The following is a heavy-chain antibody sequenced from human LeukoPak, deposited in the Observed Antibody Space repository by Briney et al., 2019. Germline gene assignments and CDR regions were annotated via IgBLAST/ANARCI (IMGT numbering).Heavy chain of an antibody. J-gene: IGHJ4*02. CDR3: AKRAVVIRVILVGFHKEAYYFDS. Sequence: GGSLRLSCAVSGLTLSNYGMSWVRQAPGKGLEWVAGISDSGGSTNYADSVKGRFTISRDNPKNTLYLQMNSPRAEDTAVYFCAKRAVVIRVILVGFHKEAYYFDSWGQGALVTVSS. V-gene: IGHV3-23*01. CDR1: GLTLSNYG. CDR2: ISDSGGST. D-gene: IGHD3-22*01.